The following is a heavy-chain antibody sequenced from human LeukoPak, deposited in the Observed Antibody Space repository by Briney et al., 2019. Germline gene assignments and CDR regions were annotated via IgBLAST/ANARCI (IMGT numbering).Heavy chain of an antibody. CDR3: AIRGYCSGGSCFFDY. D-gene: IGHD2-15*01. J-gene: IGHJ4*02. CDR1: GGSFSGYY. CDR2: INHSGST. Sequence: PSETLSLTCAVYGGSFSGYYWSWVRQPPGKGLEWIGEINHSGSTNYTPSLKSQVTISVDTSKNQFSLKLSSVSAADTAVYYCAIRGYCSGGSCFFDYWGQGTLVTVSS. V-gene: IGHV4-34*01.